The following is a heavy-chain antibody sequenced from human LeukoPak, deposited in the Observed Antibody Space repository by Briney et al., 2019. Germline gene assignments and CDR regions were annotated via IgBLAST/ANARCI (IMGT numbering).Heavy chain of an antibody. J-gene: IGHJ4*02. CDR2: IYPGDSDT. V-gene: IGHV5-51*01. Sequence: GEFLKISRKGSGYSFTTYCIGWVRQMPGKGLEWMEIIYPGDSDTRYSPSFQGQVTISADKSISTTYLQWSSLKASDTAMYYCARRRYYDSSDYSPDYWGQGTLVTVSS. CDR1: GYSFTTYC. D-gene: IGHD3-22*01. CDR3: ARRRYYDSSDYSPDY.